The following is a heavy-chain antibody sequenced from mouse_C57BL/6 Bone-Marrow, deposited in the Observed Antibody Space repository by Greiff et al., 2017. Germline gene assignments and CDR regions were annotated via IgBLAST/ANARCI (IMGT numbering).Heavy chain of an antibody. J-gene: IGHJ2*01. CDR1: GYTFTSYW. CDR2: IYPTSGRT. Sequence: QVQLQQPGAELVKPGASVKMSCKASGYTFTSYWITWVKQRPGQGLEWIGDIYPTSGRTNYNEKFKSKAILTVDTSSNTTYMQLCSLTSEGSAVFYCARSGPLGRSFDYWGQGTTLTVSS. D-gene: IGHD4-1*01. CDR3: ARSGPLGRSFDY. V-gene: IGHV1-55*01.